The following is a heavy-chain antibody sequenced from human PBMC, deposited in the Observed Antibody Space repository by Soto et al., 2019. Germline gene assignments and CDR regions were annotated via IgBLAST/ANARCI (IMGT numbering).Heavy chain of an antibody. Sequence: GGYLRLSCAASGFTFSSYAMSWVRQAPGKGLEWVSAISGSGGSTYYADSVKGRFTISRDNSKNTLYLQMNSLRAEDTAVYYCAKDPSKYYGSGSDPWGQGTLVTVSS. D-gene: IGHD3-10*01. CDR1: GFTFSSYA. J-gene: IGHJ5*02. CDR3: AKDPSKYYGSGSDP. CDR2: ISGSGGST. V-gene: IGHV3-23*01.